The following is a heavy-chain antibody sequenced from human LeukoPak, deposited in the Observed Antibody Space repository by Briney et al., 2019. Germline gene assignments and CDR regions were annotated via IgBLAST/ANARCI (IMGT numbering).Heavy chain of an antibody. D-gene: IGHD1-1*01. Sequence: SEPLSLTCTVSGGSISSGGYYWSWIRQHPGKGLEWIGYIYYSGSTYYNPSLKSRLTISVDTSKNQFSLKLSSVTAADTAVYYCARDRSRGTGTFDYWGQGTLVTVSS. CDR1: GGSISSGGYY. CDR3: ARDRSRGTGTFDY. V-gene: IGHV4-31*03. J-gene: IGHJ4*02. CDR2: IYYSGST.